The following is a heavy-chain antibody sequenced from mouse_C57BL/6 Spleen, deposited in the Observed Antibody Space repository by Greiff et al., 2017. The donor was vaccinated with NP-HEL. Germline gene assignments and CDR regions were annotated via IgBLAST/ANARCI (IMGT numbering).Heavy chain of an antibody. CDR3: TTDYGSGDYAMDY. J-gene: IGHJ4*01. CDR2: IDPEDGDT. CDR1: GFNIKDYY. Sequence: EVQLKESGAELVRPGASVKLSCTASGFNIKDYYMHWVKQRPEQGLEWIGRIDPEDGDTEYAPKFQGKATMTADTSSNTAYLQLSSLTSEDTAVYYCTTDYGSGDYAMDYWGQGTSVTVSS. V-gene: IGHV14-1*01. D-gene: IGHD1-1*01.